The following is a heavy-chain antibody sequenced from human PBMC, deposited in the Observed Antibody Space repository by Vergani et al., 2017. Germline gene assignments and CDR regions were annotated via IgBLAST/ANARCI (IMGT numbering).Heavy chain of an antibody. D-gene: IGHD7-27*01. CDR1: GYTFTDHY. Sequence: EVQLVQSGAEVKKPGATMKISCKVSGYTFTDHYMHWVKQAPGKGLEWMGLVDPEDGETIYAEKFKGRVTIAADTSTDTAHLELSSLRSEDTAVYYCARDSFRAGDGDWFDPWGQGTLVTVSS. V-gene: IGHV1-69-2*01. CDR3: ARDSFRAGDGDWFDP. J-gene: IGHJ5*02. CDR2: VDPEDGET.